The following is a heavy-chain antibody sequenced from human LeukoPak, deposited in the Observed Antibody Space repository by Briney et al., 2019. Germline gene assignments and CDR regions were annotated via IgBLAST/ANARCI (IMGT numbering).Heavy chain of an antibody. V-gene: IGHV1-2*02. CDR3: TRGGNFHDTSAYPFTA. CDR2: INPNSGGT. Sequence: ASMKVSCKASGYTFTGYYMHWVRQAPGQGLEWMGWINPNSGGTNYAQKFRGRVTMTRDTSITTAYMELSRLTYDDTAVYHCTRGGNFHDTSAYPFTAWGQGTLVTVSS. CDR1: GYTFTGYY. D-gene: IGHD3-22*01. J-gene: IGHJ5*02.